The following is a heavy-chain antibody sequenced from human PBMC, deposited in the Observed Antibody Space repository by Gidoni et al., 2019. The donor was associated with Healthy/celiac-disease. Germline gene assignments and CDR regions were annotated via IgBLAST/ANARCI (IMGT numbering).Heavy chain of an antibody. V-gene: IGHV3-23*01. J-gene: IGHJ6*03. D-gene: IGHD1-1*01. CDR2: ISGSGGST. CDR3: AKSGGLHTTEDYYYYYMDV. Sequence: GKGLEWVSAISGSGGSTYYADSVKGRFTISRDNSKNTLYLQMNSLRAEDTAVYYCAKSGGLHTTEDYYYYYMDVWGKGTTVTVSS.